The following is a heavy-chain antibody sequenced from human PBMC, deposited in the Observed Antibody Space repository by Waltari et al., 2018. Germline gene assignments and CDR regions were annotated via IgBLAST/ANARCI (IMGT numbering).Heavy chain of an antibody. CDR3: ARSQEGRYFDWFSLAGAGFDY. V-gene: IGHV3-7*01. CDR2: IKQDGSEK. J-gene: IGHJ4*02. D-gene: IGHD3-9*01. Sequence: GLEWVANIKQDGSEKYYVDSVKGRFTISRDNAKNSLYLQMNSLRAEDTAVYYCARSQEGRYFDWFSLAGAGFDYWGQGTLVTVSS.